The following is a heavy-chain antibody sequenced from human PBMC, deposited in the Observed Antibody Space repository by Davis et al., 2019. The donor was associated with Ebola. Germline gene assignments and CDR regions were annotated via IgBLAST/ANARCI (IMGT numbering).Heavy chain of an antibody. V-gene: IGHV3-73*01. CDR3: TGQTTVTTVGY. D-gene: IGHD4-17*01. CDR1: GFTFSGSA. J-gene: IGHJ4*02. CDR2: IRSKANSYAT. Sequence: GESLKISCAASGFTFSGSAMHWVRQASGKGLEWVGRIRSKANSYATAYAASVKGRFNISRDDSKNTAYLQMNSLKTEDTAVYYCTGQTTVTTVGYWGQGTLVTVSS.